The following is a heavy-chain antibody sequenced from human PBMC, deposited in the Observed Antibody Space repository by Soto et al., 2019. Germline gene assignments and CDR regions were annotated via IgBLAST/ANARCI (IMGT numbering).Heavy chain of an antibody. J-gene: IGHJ6*03. CDR3: ARGHLAVVPVASWFYYMDV. CDR1: GYTFTNYA. CDR2: INAGNGNT. D-gene: IGHD2-2*01. V-gene: IGHV1-3*01. Sequence: QVQLVQSGAEVEKPGASVKVSCKASGYTFTNYAVHWVRQAPGXRLEWMGWINAGNGNTRFSQNLQGRVTITRDTSARTVYMELSSLRSEDTAVYYCARGHLAVVPVASWFYYMDVWGKGTTVTVSS.